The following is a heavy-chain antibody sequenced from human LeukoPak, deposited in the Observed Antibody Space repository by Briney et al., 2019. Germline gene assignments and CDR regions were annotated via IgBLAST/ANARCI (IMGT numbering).Heavy chain of an antibody. V-gene: IGHV4-34*01. Sequence: SETLSLTCAVYGGSFSGYYWSWIRQPPGKGLEWIGEINHSGSTNYNPSLKSRVTISVDTSKNQFSLKLSSVTAADTAVYYCVYSSGWYYFDYWGQGTLVTVSS. CDR1: GGSFSGYY. CDR3: VYSSGWYYFDY. J-gene: IGHJ4*02. D-gene: IGHD6-19*01. CDR2: INHSGST.